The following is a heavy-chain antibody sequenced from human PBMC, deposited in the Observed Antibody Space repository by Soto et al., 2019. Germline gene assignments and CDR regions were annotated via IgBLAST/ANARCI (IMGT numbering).Heavy chain of an antibody. D-gene: IGHD5-12*01. V-gene: IGHV6-1*01. Sequence: PSQTLSLTCAISGDSVSINSAAWNWIRQSPSRGLEWLGRTYYRSKWYNDYAVSVKSRITINPDTSKNQFSLQLNSVTPEDTAVYYCAREGSGYVILDLNYYYGMDVWGQGTTVTVSS. J-gene: IGHJ6*02. CDR3: AREGSGYVILDLNYYYGMDV. CDR1: GDSVSINSAA. CDR2: TYYRSKWYN.